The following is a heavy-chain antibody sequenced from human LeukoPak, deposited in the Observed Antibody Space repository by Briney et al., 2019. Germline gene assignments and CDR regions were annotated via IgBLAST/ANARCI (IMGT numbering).Heavy chain of an antibody. CDR2: IYDSGST. J-gene: IGHJ5*02. Sequence: SETLSLTCIVSGGSISSISSNNYHWGWIRQPPGKGLEWIGSIYDSGSTYYNPSLKSRVTISVDTSKNQFSLKLNSVTAADTAVYYCARHYGPWGQGTLVTVSS. V-gene: IGHV4-39*01. CDR1: GGSISSISSNNYH. D-gene: IGHD3-10*01. CDR3: ARHYGP.